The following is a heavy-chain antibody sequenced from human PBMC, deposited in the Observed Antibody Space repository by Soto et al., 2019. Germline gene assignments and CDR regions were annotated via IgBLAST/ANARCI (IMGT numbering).Heavy chain of an antibody. CDR3: ARGDYSQYGLDH. Sequence: QVQLQESGPGLVKPSQTLSLSCTVSGASITNSAYYWTWIRQPPGKGLEWVGVIYYSGTTYYNPSLKSRVTISVDASKNQFSLKLRSVTAADTAVHYCARGDYSQYGLDHWGQGTLVTVSS. CDR2: IYYSGTT. J-gene: IGHJ4*02. D-gene: IGHD4-4*01. V-gene: IGHV4-30-4*01. CDR1: GASITNSAYY.